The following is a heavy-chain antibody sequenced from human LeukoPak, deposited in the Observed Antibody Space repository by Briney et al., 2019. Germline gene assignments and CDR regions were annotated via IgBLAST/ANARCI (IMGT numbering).Heavy chain of an antibody. J-gene: IGHJ4*02. CDR2: IWYDGSNK. CDR3: ARDDPAAAADY. D-gene: IGHD6-13*01. Sequence: GGSLRLSCAASGFTFSSYAMHWVRQAPGKGLEWVAVIWYDGSNKYYADSVKGRFTISRDNSKNTLYLQMNSLRAEDTAVYYCARDDPAAAADYWGQGTLVTVSS. CDR1: GFTFSSYA. V-gene: IGHV3-33*08.